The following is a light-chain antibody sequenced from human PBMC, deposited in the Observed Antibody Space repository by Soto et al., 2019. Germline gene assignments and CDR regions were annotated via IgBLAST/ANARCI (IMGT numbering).Light chain of an antibody. Sequence: QSALTQPPSASGSPGQSVTISCTGTSSDVGGYKYVSWYQQHPGKAPKLMIFEVNKRPSGVPDRFSGSKSGNTASLTVSWLQAEDEADYYCSSYAGINNLGVFGTGTKPTVL. J-gene: IGLJ1*01. CDR3: SSYAGINNLGV. CDR1: SSDVGGYKY. CDR2: EVN. V-gene: IGLV2-8*01.